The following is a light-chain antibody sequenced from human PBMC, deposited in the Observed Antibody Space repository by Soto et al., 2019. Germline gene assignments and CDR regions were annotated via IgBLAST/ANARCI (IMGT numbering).Light chain of an antibody. Sequence: QLVLTQSPSASASLGASVKLTCTLSSGHSSYAIAWHQQQPEKGPRYLMKLNSDGSHSKGDGIPDRFSGSRSGAERYLTISSLQSEDEADSYCQTWGTGTQVFGTGTKLTVL. J-gene: IGLJ1*01. V-gene: IGLV4-69*01. CDR1: SGHSSYA. CDR2: LNSDGSH. CDR3: QTWGTGTQV.